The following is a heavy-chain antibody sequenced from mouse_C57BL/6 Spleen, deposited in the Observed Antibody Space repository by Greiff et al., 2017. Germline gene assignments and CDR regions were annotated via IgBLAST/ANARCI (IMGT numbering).Heavy chain of an antibody. CDR3: AVLSWFAY. J-gene: IGHJ3*01. CDR2: ISSGSSTI. CDR1: GFTFSDYG. V-gene: IGHV5-17*01. Sequence: EVKVEESGGGLVKPGGSLKLSCAASGFTFSDYGMHWVRQAPEKGLEWVAYISSGSSTIYYADTVKGRFTISRDNAKNTLFLQMTSLRSEDTAMYYCAVLSWFAYWGQGTLVTVSA.